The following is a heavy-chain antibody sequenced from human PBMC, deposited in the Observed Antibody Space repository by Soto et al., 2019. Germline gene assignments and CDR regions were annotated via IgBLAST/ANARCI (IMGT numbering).Heavy chain of an antibody. Sequence: PSETLSLTCAVYGGSFSGYYWTWIRQDPGKELEWIGEINHSGGTNYNSSLKSRVTISVDTSKNQFSLILYSVTAADTAVYYCASALAPTNNYSNYVGGMDVWGQGTTVTGTS. CDR3: ASALAPTNNYSNYVGGMDV. J-gene: IGHJ6*02. CDR1: GGSFSGYY. CDR2: INHSGGT. V-gene: IGHV4-34*01. D-gene: IGHD4-4*01.